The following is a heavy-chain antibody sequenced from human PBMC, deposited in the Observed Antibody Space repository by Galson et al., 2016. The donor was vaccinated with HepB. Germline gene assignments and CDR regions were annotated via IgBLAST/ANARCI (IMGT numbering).Heavy chain of an antibody. D-gene: IGHD3-22*01. CDR3: AKDRYDSSGARYDD. CDR1: GFTFSNYA. Sequence: SLRLSCAASGFTFSNYAMSWVRQAPGKGLEWVSGISESGGTTYDTDSLKGRFTISRDNSRNMLFLQMTSMRAEDTAVYYCAKDRYDSSGARYDDWGQGTLVTVSS. J-gene: IGHJ4*02. CDR2: ISESGGTT. V-gene: IGHV3-23*01.